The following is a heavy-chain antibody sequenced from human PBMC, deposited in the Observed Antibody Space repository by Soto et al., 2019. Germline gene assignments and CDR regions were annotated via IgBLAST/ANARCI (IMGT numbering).Heavy chain of an antibody. CDR1: GYTFTSYA. V-gene: IGHV1-18*01. CDR2: ISAYNGNT. Sequence: ASMKVSCKASGYTFTSYAMHWVRQAPGQRLEWMGWISAYNGNTKYAQKFQGRVTMTTDTSTSTAYMELRSLRSDDTAVYYCARLMTTVTTNWFDPWGQGTLVTVSS. D-gene: IGHD4-17*01. CDR3: ARLMTTVTTNWFDP. J-gene: IGHJ5*02.